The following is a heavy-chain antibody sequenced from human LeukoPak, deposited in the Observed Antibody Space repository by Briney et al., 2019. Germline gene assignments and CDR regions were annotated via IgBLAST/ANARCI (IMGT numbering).Heavy chain of an antibody. CDR3: ARGPHRRTYDRDNWFDP. CDR2: ISAYNGNT. V-gene: IGHV1-18*01. D-gene: IGHD3-3*01. J-gene: IGHJ5*02. CDR1: GYTLTSYG. Sequence: GASVKVSCKASGYTLTSYGISWVRQAPGQGLEWMGWISAYNGNTRYAQKLQGRVTMTTDSSTSTAYMELRSLRSDDTAVYYCARGPHRRTYDRDNWFDPWGQGTLVTVSS.